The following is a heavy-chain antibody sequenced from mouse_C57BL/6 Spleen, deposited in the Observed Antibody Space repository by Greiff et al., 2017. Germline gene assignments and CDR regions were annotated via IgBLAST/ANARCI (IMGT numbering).Heavy chain of an antibody. V-gene: IGHV8-8*01. CDR2: LWWDDDK. Sequence: QVQLKESGPGILQPSQTLSLTCSFSGFSLSTFGMGVGWIRQPSGKGLEWLAHLWWDDDKYSNPALKSRLTISKDTSKNQVFLKIANVDTADTAPYYCARPSYYGSSPYALDYWGQGTSVTVSS. CDR3: ARPSYYGSSPYALDY. D-gene: IGHD1-1*01. CDR1: GFSLSTFGMG. J-gene: IGHJ4*01.